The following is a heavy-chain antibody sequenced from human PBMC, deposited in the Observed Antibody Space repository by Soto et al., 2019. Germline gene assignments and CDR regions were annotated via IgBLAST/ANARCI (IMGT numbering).Heavy chain of an antibody. J-gene: IGHJ6*02. V-gene: IGHV4-34*01. CDR1: GGSFSGYY. CDR2: INHSGST. D-gene: IGHD6-19*01. Sequence: ETLRVTCAVYGGSFSGYYWSWIRQPPGKGLEWIGEINHSGSTNYNPSLKSRVTISVDTSKNQFSLKLSSVTAADTAVYYCARESRWVFYYYYGMAVWCQGTTFT. CDR3: ARESRWVFYYYYGMAV.